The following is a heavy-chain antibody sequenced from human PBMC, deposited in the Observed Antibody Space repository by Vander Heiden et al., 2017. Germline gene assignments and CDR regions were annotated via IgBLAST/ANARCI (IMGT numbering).Heavy chain of an antibody. CDR1: GFAFKEHA. D-gene: IGHD3-10*01. J-gene: IGHJ6*02. CDR2: ILWDNSRI. V-gene: IGHV3-9*01. CDR3: GKDMTPGGLDV. Sequence: EVQLVESGGGLVKPGRSLSLSCEGSGFAFKEHAMRWVRQGPGKGLEWVSGILWDNSRIGYADSVKGRFTISRDNGKNSLYLQMNSLRPEDTALYYCGKDMTPGGLDVWGHGTTVTVSS.